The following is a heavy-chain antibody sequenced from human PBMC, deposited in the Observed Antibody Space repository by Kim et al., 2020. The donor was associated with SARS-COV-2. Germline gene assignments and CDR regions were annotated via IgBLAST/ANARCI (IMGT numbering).Heavy chain of an antibody. CDR1: GFTFSSYA. D-gene: IGHD2-15*01. CDR3: ARDWSSGLLTYYFDY. J-gene: IGHJ4*01. V-gene: IGHV3-30*04. Sequence: GGSLRLSCAASGFTFSSYAMHWVRQAPGKGLEWVAVISYDGSNKYYADSVKGRFTISRDNSKNTLYLQMNSLRAEDTAVYYCARDWSSGLLTYYFDYWG. CDR2: ISYDGSNK.